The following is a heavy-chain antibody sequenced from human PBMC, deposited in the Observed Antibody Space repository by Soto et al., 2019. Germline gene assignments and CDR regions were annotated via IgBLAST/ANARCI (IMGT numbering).Heavy chain of an antibody. J-gene: IGHJ1*01. CDR2: INAGNGNT. Sequence: QVQLVQSGAEVKKPGASVKVSCKASGYNFASYALHWVRQAPGQRLEWMGWINAGNGNTKYSQTLQGRVTITRDTSASTVYMELSSLRSEDTAMYYCARDLDGRYYSEYFQHWGQGTTVTVSS. CDR3: ARDLDGRYYSEYFQH. D-gene: IGHD1-26*01. V-gene: IGHV1-3*01. CDR1: GYNFASYA.